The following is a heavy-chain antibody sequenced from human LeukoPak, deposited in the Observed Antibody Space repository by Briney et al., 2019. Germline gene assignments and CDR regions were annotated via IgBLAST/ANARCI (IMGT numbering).Heavy chain of an antibody. CDR1: GGTFSSYA. Sequence: GASVEVSCKASGGTFSSYAISWVRQAPGQGLEWMGRIIPIFGTANYAQKFQGRVTITTDESTSTAYMELSSLRSEDTAVYYCASYYYDSSGYWYYFDYWGQGTLVTVSS. D-gene: IGHD3-22*01. CDR2: IIPIFGTA. V-gene: IGHV1-69*05. J-gene: IGHJ4*02. CDR3: ASYYYDSSGYWYYFDY.